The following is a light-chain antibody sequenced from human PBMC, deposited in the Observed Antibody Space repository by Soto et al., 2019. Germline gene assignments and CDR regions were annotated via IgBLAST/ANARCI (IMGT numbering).Light chain of an antibody. J-gene: IGKJ1*01. CDR2: GAS. Sequence: EIVMTHSPATLSVSPGERVTLSCRASQSVSSNLAWYQQKPGQAPRLLIYGASTRATGIPARFSGSGSGTEFTLSISRLKSEDFAVYYCQHYNNWPRTFGQGTKVEIK. CDR3: QHYNNWPRT. V-gene: IGKV3-15*01. CDR1: QSVSSN.